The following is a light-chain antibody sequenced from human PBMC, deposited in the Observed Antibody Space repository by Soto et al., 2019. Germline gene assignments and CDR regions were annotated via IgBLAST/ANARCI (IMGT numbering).Light chain of an antibody. V-gene: IGKV3-20*01. Sequence: EIVLTQSPGTLSLSPGEKATLSCRASQSVSSSYLAWYQQKPGQAPRLLIYGASSRATGIPDRFSGSGSGTDFTLTISRLEPEVFAVYYCQQYGSSPPLTFGQGTKV. J-gene: IGKJ1*01. CDR1: QSVSSSY. CDR2: GAS. CDR3: QQYGSSPPLT.